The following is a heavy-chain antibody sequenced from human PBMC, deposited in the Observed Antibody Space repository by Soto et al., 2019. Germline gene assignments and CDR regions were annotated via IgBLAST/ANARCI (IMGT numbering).Heavy chain of an antibody. D-gene: IGHD6-19*01. V-gene: IGHV1-3*05. J-gene: IGHJ4*02. CDR2: INAGNGNT. CDR1: GYSFTSCA. Sequence: QVQLVQSGAEEKKPGASVKVSCKASGYSFTSCAMHWVRQCSGQGLEWMGWINAGNGNTKYSQKFQGRVTITRDTSASTAYMELSSLRSEDTAVYYCARAVAVPADFDYWGQGTLVTVSS. CDR3: ARAVAVPADFDY.